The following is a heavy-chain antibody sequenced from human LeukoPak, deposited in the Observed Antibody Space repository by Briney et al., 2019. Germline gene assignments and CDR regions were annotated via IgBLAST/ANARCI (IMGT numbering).Heavy chain of an antibody. V-gene: IGHV3-30-3*01. Sequence: GGSLRLSCAASGFTFSSYAMHWVRQAPGKGLEWVAVISYDGSNKYYADSVKGRSTISRDNSKNTLYLQMNSLRAEDTAVYYCARVRSSGYLRIYYYYYGMDVWGQGTTVTVSS. D-gene: IGHD3-22*01. CDR2: ISYDGSNK. CDR3: ARVRSSGYLRIYYYYYGMDV. CDR1: GFTFSSYA. J-gene: IGHJ6*02.